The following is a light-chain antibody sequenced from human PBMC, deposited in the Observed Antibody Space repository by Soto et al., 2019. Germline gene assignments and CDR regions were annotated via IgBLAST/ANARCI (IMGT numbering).Light chain of an antibody. Sequence: SYELTQPPSLSVAPGKTARITCGGNNIGSKSVHWYQQKPGQAPVLVIYYDSDRPSGIPERSSGPNSGNTATLTISRVEAGDEADYYCQVWDSRSDHVVFGGGTKVTVL. J-gene: IGLJ2*01. CDR3: QVWDSRSDHVV. CDR1: NIGSKS. V-gene: IGLV3-21*04. CDR2: YDS.